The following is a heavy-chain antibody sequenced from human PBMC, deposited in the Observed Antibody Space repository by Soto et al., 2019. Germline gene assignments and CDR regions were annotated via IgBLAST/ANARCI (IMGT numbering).Heavy chain of an antibody. D-gene: IGHD6-13*01. CDR1: GYTXISYG. J-gene: IGHJ4*02. CDR2: IIAYNGNT. Sequence: GXSXKVSYRASGYTXISYGISGVRQAPGQGLEWMGWIIAYNGNTNYAQKLQGRVTMTTDTSTRTAYMELRSLRSDHTDVYYCARDRVAEAGPFDYWGQGTLGTVSS. CDR3: ARDRVAEAGPFDY. V-gene: IGHV1-18*01.